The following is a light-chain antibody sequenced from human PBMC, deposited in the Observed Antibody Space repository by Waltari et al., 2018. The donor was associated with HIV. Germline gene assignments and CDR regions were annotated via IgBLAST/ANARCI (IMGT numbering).Light chain of an antibody. CDR3: CSYAGSGTFVV. CDR1: WSDIGSYDF. V-gene: IGLV2-23*02. Sequence: QSALTQPASVSASPGQSITLSCSGTWSDIGSYDFVSWYQHFPGKAPKRILYDVNERPSGVSPRYSGSKSGNTASLVISGLQSEDEADYYCCSYAGSGTFVVFGGGTRLTV. CDR2: DVN. J-gene: IGLJ3*02.